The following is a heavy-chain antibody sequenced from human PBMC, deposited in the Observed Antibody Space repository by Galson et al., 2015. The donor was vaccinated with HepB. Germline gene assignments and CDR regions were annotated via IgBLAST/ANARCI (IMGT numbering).Heavy chain of an antibody. CDR1: GFTFSSYA. J-gene: IGHJ3*02. Sequence: SLRLSCAASGFTFSSYAMSWVRQAPGKGLEWVSTISGSGGSTYYADSVKGRFTISRDNSKSTLYLQMNSLRAEDTAVYYCAKQYGSGSYYAFDIWGQGTMVTVSS. CDR3: AKQYGSGSYYAFDI. D-gene: IGHD3-10*01. V-gene: IGHV3-23*01. CDR2: ISGSGGST.